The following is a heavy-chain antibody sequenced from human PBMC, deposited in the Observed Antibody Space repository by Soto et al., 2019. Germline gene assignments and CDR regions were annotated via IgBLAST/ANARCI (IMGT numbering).Heavy chain of an antibody. Sequence: RPGGSLRLSCAASGFTFDEYALTWVRQAPGKGLEWVAGINWNGGSKGYADSVKGRFTISRDNAKSSLYLQMNNLIAEDTAFYFCARATQSYYDTSGYYSYVHWGQGAQVTVSS. CDR1: GFTFDEYA. CDR2: INWNGGSK. D-gene: IGHD3-22*01. V-gene: IGHV3-20*04. CDR3: ARATQSYYDTSGYYSYVH. J-gene: IGHJ4*02.